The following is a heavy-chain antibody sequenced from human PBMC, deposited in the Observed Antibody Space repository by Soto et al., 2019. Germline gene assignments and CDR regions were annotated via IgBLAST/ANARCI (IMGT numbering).Heavy chain of an antibody. D-gene: IGHD2-2*01. CDR1: GFTFSSYS. CDR2: ISSSSSTI. Sequence: PGGSLRLSCAASGFTFSSYSMNWVRQAPGKGLEWVSYISSSSSTIYYADSVKGRFTISRDNAKNSLYLQMNSLRAEDTAVYYCARDSSYRLLTMDVWGKGTTVTVSS. V-gene: IGHV3-48*01. CDR3: ARDSSYRLLTMDV. J-gene: IGHJ6*03.